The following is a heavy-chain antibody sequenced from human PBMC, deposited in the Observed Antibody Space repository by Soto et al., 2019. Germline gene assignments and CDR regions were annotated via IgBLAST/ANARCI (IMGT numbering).Heavy chain of an antibody. V-gene: IGHV4-39*01. CDR2: MYYSGTT. Sequence: QLQLQESGPGLVKPSETLSLTCTVSGGSISSSDFYWGWLRQPPGKGLDFIGSMYYSGTTHSNPSLKNRISISVDTSKNQFSLKLISVTAADTAVYYCAVVDSTGNWFDPWGQGALVTVSS. CDR3: AVVDSTGNWFDP. D-gene: IGHD3-22*01. CDR1: GGSISSSDFY. J-gene: IGHJ5*02.